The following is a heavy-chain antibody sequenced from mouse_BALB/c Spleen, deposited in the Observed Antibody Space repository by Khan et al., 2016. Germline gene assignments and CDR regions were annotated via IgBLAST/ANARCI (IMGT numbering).Heavy chain of an antibody. V-gene: IGHV9-3*02. CDR1: EYTFTNYG. CDR2: INTNTGEP. D-gene: IGHD2-13*01. CDR3: ARTGDYPYYAMDY. Sequence: QIQLVPSGPELKKPGETVKISCKASEYTFTNYGMNWVKQAPGKGLKWMGWINTNTGEPTYAEAFKGRFAFSLEASASTASLQINNLKNEDSATYFCARTGDYPYYAMDYWGQGTSVTGAS. J-gene: IGHJ4*01.